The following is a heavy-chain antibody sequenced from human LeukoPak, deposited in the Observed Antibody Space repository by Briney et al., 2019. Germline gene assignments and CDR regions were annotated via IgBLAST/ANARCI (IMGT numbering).Heavy chain of an antibody. CDR1: GYSFTNYW. J-gene: IGHJ4*02. CDR2: INPGDSDT. V-gene: IGHV5-51*01. CDR3: ARPAQRVDGSSSDY. D-gene: IGHD5-24*01. Sequence: GEPLKISCKGSGYSFTNYWIGWVRQMPGKGLEWMGIINPGDSDTRYSPSFQGQVTISADKSISTAYLQWSSLKASDTAMYYCARPAQRVDGSSSDYWGQGTLVTVSS.